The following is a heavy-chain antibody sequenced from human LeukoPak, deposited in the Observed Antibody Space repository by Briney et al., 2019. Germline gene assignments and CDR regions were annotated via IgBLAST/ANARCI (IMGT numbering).Heavy chain of an antibody. D-gene: IGHD4-17*01. CDR2: IHPGDSDT. CDR3: ARHGGCGDYLTEYFQH. J-gene: IGHJ1*01. Sequence: GESLKISCKGSGYIFTNYWIGWVRQMPGKGLEWMGIIHPGDSDTRYSPSFQGQVTLSADKSINTAYLQWSSLTASDTAMYYCARHGGCGDYLTEYFQHWGQGTLVTVSS. V-gene: IGHV5-51*01. CDR1: GYIFTNYW.